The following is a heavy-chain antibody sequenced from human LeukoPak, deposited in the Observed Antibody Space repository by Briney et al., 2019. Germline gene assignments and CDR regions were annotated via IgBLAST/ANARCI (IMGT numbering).Heavy chain of an antibody. CDR1: GYTFTCNY. D-gene: IGHD3-16*02. CDR2: INPNSGGT. V-gene: IGHV1-2*02. J-gene: IGHJ4*02. Sequence: ASVTVSFTASGYTFTCNYMHWVRLAPGQGLERKGWINPNSGGTNYAQKFQGRVTMTRDTSISTAYMELSRLRSDDTAVYYCARVAHYDYVWGSDRPDYWGQGTLVTVSS. CDR3: ARVAHYDYVWGSDRPDY.